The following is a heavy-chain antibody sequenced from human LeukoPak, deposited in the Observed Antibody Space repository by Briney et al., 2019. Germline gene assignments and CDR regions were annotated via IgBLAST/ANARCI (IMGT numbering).Heavy chain of an antibody. Sequence: AASVKVSCKASGYTFTSYGISWVRQAPGQGLEWMGWISAYNGNTNYAQKLQGRVTMTTDTSTSTAYMELRSLRSDDTAVYYCARRGDVHCSSTSCSQPFDYWGQGTLVTVSS. CDR2: ISAYNGNT. J-gene: IGHJ4*02. V-gene: IGHV1-18*01. D-gene: IGHD2-2*01. CDR3: ARRGDVHCSSTSCSQPFDY. CDR1: GYTFTSYG.